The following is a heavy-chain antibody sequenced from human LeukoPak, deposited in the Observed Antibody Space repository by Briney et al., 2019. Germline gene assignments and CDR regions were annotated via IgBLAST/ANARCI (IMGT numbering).Heavy chain of an antibody. CDR1: GFTFDDYA. CDR3: AKDMWGYYYDSSGYST. J-gene: IGHJ4*02. CDR2: ISWNSGSI. Sequence: GRSLRLSCAASGFTFDDYAMHWVRQAPGKGLEWVSGISWNSGSIGYADSVKGRFTISRDNAKNSLYLQMNSLRAEDTALYYCAKDMWGYYYDSSGYSTWGQGTLVTVSS. V-gene: IGHV3-9*01. D-gene: IGHD3-22*01.